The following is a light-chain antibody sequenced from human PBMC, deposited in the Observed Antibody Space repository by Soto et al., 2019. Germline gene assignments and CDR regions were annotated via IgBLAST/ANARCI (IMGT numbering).Light chain of an antibody. CDR2: AAS. J-gene: IGKJ1*01. Sequence: DIQMTQSPSSLSASVGDRVTITCRGSQSISTYLNWYQQKPGKAPKLLIYAASSLQGGVPSRFSGSGSGTDFTLTISSLQPEDFATYYCQQSYSALWTFGQGTKVDIK. V-gene: IGKV1-39*01. CDR3: QQSYSALWT. CDR1: QSISTY.